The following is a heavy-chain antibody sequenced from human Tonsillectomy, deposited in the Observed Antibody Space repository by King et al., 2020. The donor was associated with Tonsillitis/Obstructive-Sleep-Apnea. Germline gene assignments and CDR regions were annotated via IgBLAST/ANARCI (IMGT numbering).Heavy chain of an antibody. CDR1: GGSFSGYY. CDR2: INDSVFT. D-gene: IGHD4-11*01. J-gene: IGHJ6*03. V-gene: IGHV4-34*01. CDR3: ARRAYSNYGFYYYYMDV. Sequence: VQLQQWGAGLLKPSETLSLTCGVYGGSFSGYYWSWIRQSPEKGLEWIGEINDSVFTNYNPSLESRVTISLYTSKNQISLKLNSVTAADTAIYYCARRAYSNYGFYYYYMDVWGKGTTVTVSS.